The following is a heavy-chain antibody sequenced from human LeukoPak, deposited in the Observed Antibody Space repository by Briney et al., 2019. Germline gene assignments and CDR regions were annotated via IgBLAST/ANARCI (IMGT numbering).Heavy chain of an antibody. J-gene: IGHJ4*02. D-gene: IGHD3-10*01. V-gene: IGHV1-46*01. Sequence: ASVKVSCKASGYTFTSYYMHWVRQAPGQGLEWMGIINPSGGSTSYAQKFQGRVTMTRDMCTSTVYMELSSLRSEDTAVYYCARDAGVSYFDYWGQGTLVTVSS. CDR3: ARDAGVSYFDY. CDR2: INPSGGST. CDR1: GYTFTSYY.